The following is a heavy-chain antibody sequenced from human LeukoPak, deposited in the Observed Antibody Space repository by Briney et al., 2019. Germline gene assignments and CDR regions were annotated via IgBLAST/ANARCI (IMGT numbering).Heavy chain of an antibody. Sequence: ASVKVSCKASGYTFTNYYIHWMRQAPGQGLEWVGIINLNAVTTRYAQKFQGRITVTRDTSTSTVYMELSSLRSEDTAVYYCARGGEMATVLHLYYFDYWGQGTLVTVSS. D-gene: IGHD5-24*01. V-gene: IGHV1-46*01. CDR3: ARGGEMATVLHLYYFDY. CDR2: INLNAVTT. CDR1: GYTFTNYY. J-gene: IGHJ4*02.